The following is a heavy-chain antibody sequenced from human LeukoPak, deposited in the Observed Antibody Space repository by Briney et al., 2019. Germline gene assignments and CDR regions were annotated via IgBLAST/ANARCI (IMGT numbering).Heavy chain of an antibody. CDR1: GYTFTSYY. Sequence: ASVKVSCKASGYTFTSYYMHWVRQAPGQGLEWMGIINPSGGDTSYAQKFQGSVTMTRDTSTSTVYMELSSLRSEDTAVYYCARAYTAMVYWFDPWGQGTLVTVSS. J-gene: IGHJ5*02. CDR3: ARAYTAMVYWFDP. V-gene: IGHV1-46*01. CDR2: INPSGGDT. D-gene: IGHD5-18*01.